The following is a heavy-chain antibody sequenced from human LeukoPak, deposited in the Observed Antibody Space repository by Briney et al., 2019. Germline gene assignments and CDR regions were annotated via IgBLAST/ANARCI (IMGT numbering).Heavy chain of an antibody. V-gene: IGHV4-39*01. CDR1: GGSISSSSYY. CDR2: IYYSGST. J-gene: IGHJ4*02. D-gene: IGHD2-21*02. CDR3: ARAHGSRGDSKRYFDY. Sequence: PSETLSLTCTVSGGSISSSSYYWGWIRQPPGKGLEWIGSIYYSGSTYYNPSLKSRVTISVDTSKNQFSLKLSSVTAADTAVYYCARAHGSRGDSKRYFDYWGQGTLVTVSS.